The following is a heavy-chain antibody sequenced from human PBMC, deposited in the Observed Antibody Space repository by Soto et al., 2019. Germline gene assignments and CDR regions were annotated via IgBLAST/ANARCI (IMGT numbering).Heavy chain of an antibody. V-gene: IGHV1-18*01. CDR3: ARMGDVPYYYYGMDV. CDR2: INGYNGNT. D-gene: IGHD3-16*01. CDR1: GYTFTSYG. J-gene: IGHJ6*02. Sequence: QVQLVQSGAEVKKPGASVKVSCKASGYTFTSYGITWVRQAPGQGLEWLGGINGYNGNTNYAQKLQGRVTKTTDTSTSTAYMELRSLRSDDTAVYYCARMGDVPYYYYGMDVWGQGTTVTVSS.